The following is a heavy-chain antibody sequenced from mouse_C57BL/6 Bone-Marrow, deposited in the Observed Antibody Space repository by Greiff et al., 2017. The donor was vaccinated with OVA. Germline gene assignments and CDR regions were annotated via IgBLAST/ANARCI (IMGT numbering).Heavy chain of an antibody. CDR2: IGPGSGST. J-gene: IGHJ1*03. CDR3: ARSWYYGSSYWYFDV. CDR1: GYTFTDYY. Sequence: QVQLQQSGAELVKPGASVKISCKASGYTFTDYYINWVKQRPGQGPEWIGKIGPGSGSTYYNEKFKGKATLTADKSSSTAYMQLSSLTSEDSAVYVCARSWYYGSSYWYFDVWGTGTTVTVSS. V-gene: IGHV1-77*01. D-gene: IGHD1-1*01.